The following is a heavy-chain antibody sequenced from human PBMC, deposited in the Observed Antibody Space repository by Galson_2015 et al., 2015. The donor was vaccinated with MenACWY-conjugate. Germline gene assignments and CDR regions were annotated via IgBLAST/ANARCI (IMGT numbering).Heavy chain of an antibody. CDR1: GASVNSHA. D-gene: IGHD3-22*01. CDR3: VSFSKFYFDTTVGYYFEY. Sequence: SVKVSCKASGASVNSHAVSWVRQAPGQGLEWMGGTIPMYGTANYAQRFQGRVTIIADGSTNTAYMELSSLRPEDTAVYYCVSFSKFYFDTTVGYYFEYWGQGTLVTVAS. J-gene: IGHJ4*02. V-gene: IGHV1-69*13. CDR2: TIPMYGTA.